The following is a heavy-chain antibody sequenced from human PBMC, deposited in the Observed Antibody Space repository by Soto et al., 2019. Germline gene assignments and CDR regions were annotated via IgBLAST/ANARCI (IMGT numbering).Heavy chain of an antibody. D-gene: IGHD3-10*01. CDR1: GFTFSNAW. V-gene: IGHV3-15*01. Sequence: GGSLRLSCAASGFTFSNAWMSWVRQAPGKGLEWVGRIKSKTDGGTTDYAAPVKGRFTISRDDSKNTLYLQMNSLKTEDTAVYYCTTDIITMVRGVIPATLDYWGQGTLVTVSS. CDR3: TTDIITMVRGVIPATLDY. CDR2: IKSKTDGGTT. J-gene: IGHJ4*02.